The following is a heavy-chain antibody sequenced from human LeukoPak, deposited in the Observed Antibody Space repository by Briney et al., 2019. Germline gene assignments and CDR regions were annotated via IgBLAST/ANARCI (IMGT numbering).Heavy chain of an antibody. CDR3: AKDLGTVTTVTTYFDY. J-gene: IGHJ4*02. CDR1: GFTFSSYG. Sequence: GGSLRLSCAASGFTFSSYGMHWVRQAPGKGLEWVAFIRYDGSNKYHADSVKGRFTISRDDSKNTLYLQMNSLRAEDTAVYYCAKDLGTVTTVTTYFDYWGQGTLVTVSS. V-gene: IGHV3-30*02. D-gene: IGHD4-17*01. CDR2: IRYDGSNK.